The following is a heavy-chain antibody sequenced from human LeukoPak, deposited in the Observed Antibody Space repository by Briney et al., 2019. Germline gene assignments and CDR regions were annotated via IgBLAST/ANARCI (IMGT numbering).Heavy chain of an antibody. CDR2: INPNSGGT. J-gene: IGHJ6*03. Sequence: ASVKVSCKASGYTFTDYYMHWVRQAPGQGLEWMGWINPNSGGTNYAQNFQGRITLTGDTSINTAYMELNWLRSDDTAVYYCARDLRGKEANYYYYYMDVWGKGTTVTVSS. CDR3: ARDLRGKEANYYYYYMDV. D-gene: IGHD3-10*01. CDR1: GYTFTDYY. V-gene: IGHV1-2*02.